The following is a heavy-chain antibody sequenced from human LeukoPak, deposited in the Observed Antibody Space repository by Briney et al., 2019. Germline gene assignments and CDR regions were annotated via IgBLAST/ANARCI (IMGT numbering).Heavy chain of an antibody. D-gene: IGHD3-22*01. CDR1: GFTFSRYA. CDR2: TRYDGSDK. CDR3: AKDEGGITMIEPNYYFDY. J-gene: IGHJ4*02. V-gene: IGHV3-30*02. Sequence: GGSLRLSCAASGFTFSRYAMHWVRQAPGKGLEWVAFTRYDGSDKYYADSVKGRFTISRDNSKNTLYLQMNSLRTEDTAVYYCAKDEGGITMIEPNYYFDYWGQGTLVTVSS.